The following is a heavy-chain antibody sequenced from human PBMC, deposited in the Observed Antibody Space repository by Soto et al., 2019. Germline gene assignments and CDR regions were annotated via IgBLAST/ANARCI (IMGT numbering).Heavy chain of an antibody. V-gene: IGHV3-30*03. D-gene: IGHD3-22*01. CDR2: VAYDGSKT. CDR3: ARWVGGSMYDNSGKYDS. J-gene: IGHJ5*01. CDR1: GFTFSSNG. Sequence: ESGGGVVQPGRSLRLTCAASGFTFSSNGMHWVRQAPGKGLEWVALVAYDGSKTYYGDSVRGRFTISRDNSENTLYLQMTSLRAEDTAVYYCARWVGGSMYDNSGKYDSWGQGTLVTVSS.